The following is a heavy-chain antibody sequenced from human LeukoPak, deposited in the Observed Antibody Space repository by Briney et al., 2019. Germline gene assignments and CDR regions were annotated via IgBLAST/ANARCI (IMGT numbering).Heavy chain of an antibody. V-gene: IGHV3-23*01. J-gene: IGHJ4*02. D-gene: IGHD5-18*01. CDR3: AKDTSYGYSYGYFDY. Sequence: GGSLRLSCAASGFTFSSYAMSWVRQAPGKGLEWVSAISGSGGSTYYADSVKGRFTISRDNSKNTLYLQMNSLRAEDTAVYYCAKDTSYGYSYGYFDYWGQGTLVTVPS. CDR2: ISGSGGST. CDR1: GFTFSSYA.